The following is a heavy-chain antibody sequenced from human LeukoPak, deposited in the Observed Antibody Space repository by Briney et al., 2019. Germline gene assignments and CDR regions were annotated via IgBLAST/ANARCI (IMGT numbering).Heavy chain of an antibody. Sequence: GGSLRLSCAAYGFTFSSYAMHWVRQAPGKGLEWVAVISYDGSNKYYADSVKGRFTISRDNSKNTLYLQMNSLRAEDTAVYYCARDHPRTLTTEFDYWGQGTLVTVSS. J-gene: IGHJ4*02. CDR1: GFTFSSYA. CDR2: ISYDGSNK. V-gene: IGHV3-30-3*01. CDR3: ARDHPRTLTTEFDY. D-gene: IGHD4/OR15-4a*01.